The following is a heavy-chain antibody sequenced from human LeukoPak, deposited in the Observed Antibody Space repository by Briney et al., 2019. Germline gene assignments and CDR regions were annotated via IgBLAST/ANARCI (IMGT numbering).Heavy chain of an antibody. D-gene: IGHD3-10*01. J-gene: IGHJ4*02. V-gene: IGHV3-48*03. CDR3: ARIRGGNEGSGSFFDY. Sequence: PGGSLRLSCAASGFTFSSYEMNWVRQTSGKGLEWFSYISSSGSSIYYADSVKGRFTISRDNAKNSRYLQMNSLRAEDTAVYYCARIRGGNEGSGSFFDYWGQGTLVTVSS. CDR2: ISSSGSSI. CDR1: GFTFSSYE.